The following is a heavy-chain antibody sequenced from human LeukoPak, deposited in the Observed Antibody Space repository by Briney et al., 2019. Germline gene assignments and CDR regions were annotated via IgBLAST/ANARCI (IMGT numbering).Heavy chain of an antibody. Sequence: GGSLRLSCAASGFTFSSYGMNWVRQAPGKGLEWVSGISGSGGTTYYADSVKGRFTISRDNSKNSLSLQVSSLRAEDTAVYYCAKGSLGSWYYFDYWGQGTLVTVSS. V-gene: IGHV3-23*01. CDR2: ISGSGGTT. D-gene: IGHD6-13*01. J-gene: IGHJ4*02. CDR3: AKGSLGSWYYFDY. CDR1: GFTFSSYG.